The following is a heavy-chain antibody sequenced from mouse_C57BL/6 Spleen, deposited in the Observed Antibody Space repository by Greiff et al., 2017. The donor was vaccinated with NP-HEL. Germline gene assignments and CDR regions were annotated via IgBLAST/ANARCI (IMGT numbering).Heavy chain of an antibody. Sequence: QLQESGPGLVKPSQSLSLTCSVTGYSITSGYYWNWIRQFPGNKLEWMGYISYDGSNNYNPSLKNRISITRDTSKNQFFLKLNSVTTEDTATYYCARDRGYYGTLYYFDYWGQGTTLTVSS. CDR2: ISYDGSN. J-gene: IGHJ2*01. CDR3: ARDRGYYGTLYYFDY. V-gene: IGHV3-6*01. CDR1: GYSITSGYY. D-gene: IGHD2-1*01.